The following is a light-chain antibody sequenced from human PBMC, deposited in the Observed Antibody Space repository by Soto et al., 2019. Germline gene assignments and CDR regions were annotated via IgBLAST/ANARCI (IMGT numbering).Light chain of an antibody. CDR3: CSYAGSPYV. CDR2: DVT. Sequence: QSVLTQPRSVSGSPGQSVTISCTGTSIDVGSFNYVSWYQQHPDKAPKLMIYDVTKRPSGVPDRFSGSKSGNTASLTISGLQAEDEADYYCCSYAGSPYVFGTGTKVTVL. CDR1: SIDVGSFNY. V-gene: IGLV2-11*01. J-gene: IGLJ1*01.